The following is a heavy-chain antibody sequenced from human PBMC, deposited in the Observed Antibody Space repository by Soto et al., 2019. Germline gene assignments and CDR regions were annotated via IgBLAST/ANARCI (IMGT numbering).Heavy chain of an antibody. CDR2: ISSSSSTI. Sequence: EVQLVESGGGLVQPGGSLRLSCAASGFAFSTYSMSWVRQAPGKGLEWVSYISSSSSTIYYADSVKGRFTISRDNAKNSLYLQMNSLRAEDTALYYCARVWGDYEGNYYGMDVWGQGTTVTVSS. V-gene: IGHV3-48*01. CDR1: GFAFSTYS. D-gene: IGHD4-17*01. J-gene: IGHJ6*02. CDR3: ARVWGDYEGNYYGMDV.